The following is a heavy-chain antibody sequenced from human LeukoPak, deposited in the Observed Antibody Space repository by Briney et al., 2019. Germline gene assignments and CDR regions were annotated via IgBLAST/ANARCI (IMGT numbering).Heavy chain of an antibody. Sequence: PSETLSLTCTVSGGSLRSYFWTWVRQPAGKGLEWIGRIHFSGSTLYSPSFKSRVIMSIDTSKNQFSLTLSSVTVADTAVYYCARDGESGYSGYDPSFDFWGQGTLVTVSS. D-gene: IGHD5-12*01. CDR2: IHFSGST. J-gene: IGHJ4*02. V-gene: IGHV4-4*07. CDR1: GGSLRSYF. CDR3: ARDGESGYSGYDPSFDF.